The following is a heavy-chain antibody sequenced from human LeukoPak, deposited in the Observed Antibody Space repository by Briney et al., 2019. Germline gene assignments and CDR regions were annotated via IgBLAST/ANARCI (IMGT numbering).Heavy chain of an antibody. CDR3: ARVRGVATTKRTFFDT. Sequence: SQTLSPTCAISGDSVSSDNAAWNWIRQSPSRGLEWLGRTYYRSKWYNDYARSVKSRITINADTSKNRSSLQLNSVTPEDTAVYYCARVRGVATTKRTFFDTWGQGTRVTVSS. J-gene: IGHJ5*02. CDR1: GDSVSSDNAA. D-gene: IGHD6-13*01. V-gene: IGHV6-1*01. CDR2: TYYRSKWYN.